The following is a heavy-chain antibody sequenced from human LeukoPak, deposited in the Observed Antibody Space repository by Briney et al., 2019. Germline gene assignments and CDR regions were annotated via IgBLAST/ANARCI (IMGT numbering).Heavy chain of an antibody. V-gene: IGHV3-48*04. CDR3: ARGSANIASRPPYFDP. J-gene: IGHJ5*02. Sequence: TGGSLRLSCAASGFTFSSYSMNWVRQAPGKGLEWVSYISSSSSTIYYADSVKGRFTISRDNAKNSLYLQMNSLRAEDTAVYHCARGSANIASRPPYFDPWGQGTLVTVSS. CDR1: GFTFSSYS. CDR2: ISSSSSTI. D-gene: IGHD6-6*01.